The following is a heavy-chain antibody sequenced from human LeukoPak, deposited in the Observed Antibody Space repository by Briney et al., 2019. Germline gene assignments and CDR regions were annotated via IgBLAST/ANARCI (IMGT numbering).Heavy chain of an antibody. Sequence: GGSLRLSCAASGFTFSSYAMSWVRQAPGKGLEWVSYISSSGSTIYYADSVKGRFTISRDNAKNSLYLQMNSLRAEDTAVYYCAKETPEGVTFDYWGQGTLVTVSS. CDR3: AKETPEGVTFDY. V-gene: IGHV3-48*04. CDR2: ISSSGSTI. D-gene: IGHD5-18*01. CDR1: GFTFSSYA. J-gene: IGHJ4*02.